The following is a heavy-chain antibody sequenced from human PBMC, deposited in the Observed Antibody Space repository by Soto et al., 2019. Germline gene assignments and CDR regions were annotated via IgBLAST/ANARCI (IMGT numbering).Heavy chain of an antibody. V-gene: IGHV1-3*01. CDR2: INAGNGNT. CDR1: GYTFTSYA. D-gene: IGHD2-15*01. J-gene: IGHJ4*02. CDR3: ARDLYVGVQDKFDY. Sequence: ASVKVSCKASGYTFTSYAMHWVRQAPGQRLEWMGWINAGNGNTKYSQKLQGRVTMTTDTSTSTAYMELRSLRSDDTAVYYCARDLYVGVQDKFDYWGQGTLVTVSS.